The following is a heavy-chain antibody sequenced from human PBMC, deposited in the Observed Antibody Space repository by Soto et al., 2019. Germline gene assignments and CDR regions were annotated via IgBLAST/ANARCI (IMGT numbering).Heavy chain of an antibody. D-gene: IGHD3-3*01. V-gene: IGHV1-46*01. CDR1: GYTFTSYY. CDR3: VRDIKIFGVASYGMDV. Sequence: ASVKVSCKASGYTFTSYYMHWVRQAPGQGLEWMGIINPSGGSTSYAQKFQGRVTMTGDTSTSTVYMELSSLRSEDTAVYYWVRDIKIFGVASYGMDVWCQGTTVTVSS. J-gene: IGHJ6*02. CDR2: INPSGGST.